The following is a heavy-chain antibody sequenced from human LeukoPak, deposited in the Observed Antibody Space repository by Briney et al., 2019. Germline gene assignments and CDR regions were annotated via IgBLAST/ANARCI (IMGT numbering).Heavy chain of an antibody. D-gene: IGHD3-16*02. CDR3: ARSHDHLWGNYPDC. Sequence: SETLSLTCTVSGGSIRSSYYYWGWIRQPPGKGLEWIGSIYDSGSTYYNPSLKSRVTISVDTSKNQFSLKLNSVTAADTAVYYCARSHDHLWGNYPDCWGQGTLVTVSS. CDR1: GGSIRSSYYY. J-gene: IGHJ4*02. V-gene: IGHV4-39*01. CDR2: IYDSGST.